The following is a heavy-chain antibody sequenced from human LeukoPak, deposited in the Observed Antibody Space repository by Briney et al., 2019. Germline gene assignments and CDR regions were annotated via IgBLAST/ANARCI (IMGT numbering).Heavy chain of an antibody. CDR3: ARDPGGYGEYFHH. J-gene: IGHJ1*01. CDR2: ISYDGTSK. V-gene: IGHV3-30*04. CDR1: GFTFSSYA. Sequence: GGSLRLSCAASGFTFSSYAMHWVRQAPGKGLEWVAVISYDGTSKYYADSVRGRFTISRDNSKNTLHLQMNSLRAEDTAVYYCARDPGGYGEYFHHWGQGTLVTVSS. D-gene: IGHD2-8*02.